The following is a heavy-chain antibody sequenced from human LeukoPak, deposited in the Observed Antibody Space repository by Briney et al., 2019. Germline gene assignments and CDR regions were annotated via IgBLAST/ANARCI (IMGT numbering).Heavy chain of an antibody. CDR2: IIPILGIA. CDR1: GYTFTSYG. J-gene: IGHJ4*02. D-gene: IGHD1-26*01. Sequence: SVKVSCKASGYTFTSYGISRVRQAPGQGLEWMGRIIPILGIANYAQKFQGRVTITADKSTSTAYMELSSLRSEDTVVYYCAREREYSGSYGYWGQGTLVTVSS. V-gene: IGHV1-69*04. CDR3: AREREYSGSYGY.